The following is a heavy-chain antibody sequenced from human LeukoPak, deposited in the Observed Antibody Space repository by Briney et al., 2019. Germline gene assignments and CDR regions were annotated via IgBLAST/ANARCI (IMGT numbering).Heavy chain of an antibody. J-gene: IGHJ6*03. V-gene: IGHV3-53*05. Sequence: GGSLRLSCAASGFSVSNNYMNWVRQAPGKGLEWVSIIYSGDTTYYADSVKGRFTISRDNSKNTLYLQMNSLRAEDTAVYYCARDRPYSSSWYSYYYYYMDVWGKGTTVTVSS. CDR1: GFSVSNNY. D-gene: IGHD6-13*01. CDR3: ARDRPYSSSWYSYYYYYMDV. CDR2: IYSGDTT.